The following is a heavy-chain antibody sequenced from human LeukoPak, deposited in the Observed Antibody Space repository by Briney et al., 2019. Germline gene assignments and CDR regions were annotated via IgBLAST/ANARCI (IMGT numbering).Heavy chain of an antibody. CDR3: ARDLPYCSGGSCYGYFDY. Sequence: PSETLSLTCTVSGGSISSGSYYWGWVRQAPGTGLEWGSSISGTGGSTYYADSVKGRFTISRDNAKNSLYLQMNSLRAEDTAVYYCARDLPYCSGGSCYGYFDYWGQGTLVTVSS. J-gene: IGHJ4*02. D-gene: IGHD2-15*01. CDR1: GGSISSGSYY. CDR2: ISGTGGST. V-gene: IGHV3-23*01.